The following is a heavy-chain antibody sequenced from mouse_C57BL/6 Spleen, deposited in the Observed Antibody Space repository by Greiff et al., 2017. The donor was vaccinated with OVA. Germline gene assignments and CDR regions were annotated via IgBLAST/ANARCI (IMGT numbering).Heavy chain of an antibody. V-gene: IGHV3-6*01. CDR1: GYSITSGYY. Sequence: EVKLEESGPGLVKPSQSLSLTCSVTGYSITSGYYWNWIRQFPGNKLEWMGYISYDGSNNYNPSLKNRISITRDTSKNQFFLKLNSVTTEDTATYYCARGDSNYLAWFAYWGQGTLVTVSA. CDR2: ISYDGSN. D-gene: IGHD2-5*01. J-gene: IGHJ3*01. CDR3: ARGDSNYLAWFAY.